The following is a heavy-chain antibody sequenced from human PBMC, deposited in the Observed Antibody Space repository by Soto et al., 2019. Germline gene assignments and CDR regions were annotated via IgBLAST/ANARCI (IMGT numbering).Heavy chain of an antibody. V-gene: IGHV4-39*02. CDR3: AATSTFFGVRGRFDP. D-gene: IGHD3-3*01. J-gene: IGHJ5*02. CDR1: GDSISRRNYY. Sequence: SETLSLTCTVSGDSISRRNYYWGWISQPPGKGLEWIGSIYDGGNIYYNPSLKKRVTISVDTSKNHFSLRLTSVTASDTAVYYCAATSTFFGVRGRFDPWGQGTLVTVSS. CDR2: IYDGGNI.